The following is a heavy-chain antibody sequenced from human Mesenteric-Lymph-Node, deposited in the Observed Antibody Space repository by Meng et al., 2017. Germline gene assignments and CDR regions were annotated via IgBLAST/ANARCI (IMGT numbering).Heavy chain of an antibody. J-gene: IGHJ4*02. CDR3: ARSSNWAFDF. CDR1: GYSFTSYW. Sequence: GGSLRLSCKGSGYSFTSYWIGWVRQMPGKGLEWMGIIYPGDSDTRYSPSFQGQVTISADKSISTAYLQWSSLKASDTAMYYCARSSNWAFDFWGQGTLVTVSS. V-gene: IGHV5-51*01. D-gene: IGHD7-27*01. CDR2: IYPGDSDT.